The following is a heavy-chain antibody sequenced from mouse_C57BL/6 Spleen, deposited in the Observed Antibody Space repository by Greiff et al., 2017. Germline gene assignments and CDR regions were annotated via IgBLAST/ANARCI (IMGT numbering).Heavy chain of an antibody. Sequence: QVQLKQPGTELVKPGASVKLSCKASGYTFTSYWMHWVKQRPGQGLEWIGNINPSNGGTNYNEKLKSKATLTVDKSSSTAYMQLSSLTSEDSAVYYCARAMGGYYPDYWGQGTTLTVSS. CDR2: INPSNGGT. CDR3: ARAMGGYYPDY. V-gene: IGHV1-53*01. CDR1: GYTFTSYW. D-gene: IGHD2-3*01. J-gene: IGHJ2*01.